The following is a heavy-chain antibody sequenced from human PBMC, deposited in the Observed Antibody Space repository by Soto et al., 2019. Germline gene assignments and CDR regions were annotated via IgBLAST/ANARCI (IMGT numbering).Heavy chain of an antibody. J-gene: IGHJ6*02. CDR3: AKGAGFILAV. D-gene: IGHD1-26*01. CDR2: TNTGGTT. V-gene: IGHV3-53*02. CDR1: GFTVNSNY. Sequence: EVQVLATGGGLIQPGGSLRLSCAASGFTVNSNYMSWVRQAPGEGLQWVSITNTGGTTYYADSVKGRFTVSSDNSKNTLYLQMNSLTAEDTAVYYCAKGAGFILAVWGQGTTVSVSS.